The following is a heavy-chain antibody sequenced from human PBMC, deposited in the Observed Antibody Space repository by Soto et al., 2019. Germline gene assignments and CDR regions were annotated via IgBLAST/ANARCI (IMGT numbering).Heavy chain of an antibody. J-gene: IGHJ5*02. CDR2: IDHSGYT. Sequence: SETLSLTCAVYGGSFSGYYWNWIRQPPGKGLEWIGEIDHSGYTNYNPSLKSRVTISVDTSKNQFSLRLTSVTAADTAVYYCARVRDRFDPWGQGTLVTVSS. D-gene: IGHD3-3*01. V-gene: IGHV4-34*01. CDR3: ARVRDRFDP. CDR1: GGSFSGYY.